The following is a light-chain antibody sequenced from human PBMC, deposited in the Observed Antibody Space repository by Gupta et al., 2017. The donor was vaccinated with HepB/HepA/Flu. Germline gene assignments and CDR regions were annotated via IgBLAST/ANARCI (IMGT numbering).Light chain of an antibody. V-gene: IGLV3-21*04. CDR1: NIGSKS. J-gene: IGLJ2*01. CDR2: YDS. CDR3: QVWDSSSDHPGVV. Sequence: SYVLTHPPPASVAPGKTARITSGGNNIGSKSVHWYQQKPGQAPVLVIYYDSDRPSGIPERFSGSNSGNTATLTISRVEAADEADYYCQVWDSSSDHPGVVFGGGTKLTVL.